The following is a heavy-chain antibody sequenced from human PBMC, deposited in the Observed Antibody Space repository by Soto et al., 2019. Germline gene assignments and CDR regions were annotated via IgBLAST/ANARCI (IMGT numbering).Heavy chain of an antibody. V-gene: IGHV3-21*01. CDR1: GFTFSSYS. J-gene: IGHJ5*02. CDR3: ARDQGYCSGGSCYFHWFDP. CDR2: ISSSSSYI. D-gene: IGHD2-15*01. Sequence: GGSLRLSCAASGFTFSSYSMNWVRQAPGKGLEWVSSISSSSSYIYYADSVKGRFTISRDNAKNSLYLQMNSLRAEDTAVYYCARDQGYCSGGSCYFHWFDPWGQGTLVTVSS.